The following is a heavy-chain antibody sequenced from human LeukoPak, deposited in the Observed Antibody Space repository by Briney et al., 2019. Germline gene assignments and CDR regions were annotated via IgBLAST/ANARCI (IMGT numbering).Heavy chain of an antibody. J-gene: IGHJ2*01. V-gene: IGHV3-21*01. CDR2: ISSSSSCI. Sequence: GGSLRLSCAASGFTFSSYSMDWVRQSPGEGLEWVSSISSSSSCIYYADSVKGRFTISRDNAKNSLYLQMNSLRAEDTAVYYCARDLLYFDSSGPGYFDLWGRGTLVTVSS. CDR1: GFTFSSYS. D-gene: IGHD3-22*01. CDR3: ARDLLYFDSSGPGYFDL.